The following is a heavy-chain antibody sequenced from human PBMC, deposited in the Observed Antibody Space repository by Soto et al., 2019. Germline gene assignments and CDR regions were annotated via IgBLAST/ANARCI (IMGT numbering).Heavy chain of an antibody. D-gene: IGHD5-18*01. J-gene: IGHJ4*02. Sequence: GESLKISCKGSGYSFTSYWIGWVRQMPGKGLEWMGIIYPGDSDTRYSPSFQGQVTISADKSISTAYLQWSSLKASDTAMYYCARHGGYSYGYSVYFDYWGQGTLVTVSS. CDR2: IYPGDSDT. V-gene: IGHV5-51*01. CDR1: GYSFTSYW. CDR3: ARHGGYSYGYSVYFDY.